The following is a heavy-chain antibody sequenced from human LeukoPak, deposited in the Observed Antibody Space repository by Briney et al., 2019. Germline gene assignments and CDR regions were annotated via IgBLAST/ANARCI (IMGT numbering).Heavy chain of an antibody. V-gene: IGHV3-48*01. CDR2: ISHSSSTI. CDR1: GFTFSSYS. D-gene: IGHD4-17*01. Sequence: GSLRLSCAVSGFTFSSYSMNWVRQAPGKGLEWVSYISHSSSTIYYADSVKGRFTISRDNAKKSLYLQMNSLRAEDSAVYYCARDRLHYGEYEKTFDYWGQGTLVTVSS. J-gene: IGHJ4*02. CDR3: ARDRLHYGEYEKTFDY.